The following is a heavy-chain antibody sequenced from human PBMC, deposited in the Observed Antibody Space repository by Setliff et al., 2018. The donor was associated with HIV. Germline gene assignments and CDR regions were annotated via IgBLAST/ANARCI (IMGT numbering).Heavy chain of an antibody. CDR3: TRDYWYDWNSVMDV. V-gene: IGHV3-21*01. Sequence: GGSLRLSCAPSGFTFSTYTMNWVRQAPGKGLEWVSSISGSGTSIYYADSVKGRFTISRDNAKNSLYLQMNSLRAEDTAVYYCTRDYWYDWNSVMDVWGKGTTVTVSS. J-gene: IGHJ6*03. D-gene: IGHD1-7*01. CDR1: GFTFSTYT. CDR2: ISGSGTSI.